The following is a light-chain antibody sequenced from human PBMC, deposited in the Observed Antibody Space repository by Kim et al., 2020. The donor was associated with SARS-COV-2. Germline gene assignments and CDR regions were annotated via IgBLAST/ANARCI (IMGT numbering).Light chain of an antibody. Sequence: ESVGDRVTITCRASQNIRSYLNWYQQKPGKAPKLLIYLASNLQYGVASRFSGSGSGTDFSLTISSLQPEDFATYYCQQSYNTPLTFGGGTKVDIK. J-gene: IGKJ4*01. CDR2: LAS. CDR1: QNIRSY. V-gene: IGKV1-39*01. CDR3: QQSYNTPLT.